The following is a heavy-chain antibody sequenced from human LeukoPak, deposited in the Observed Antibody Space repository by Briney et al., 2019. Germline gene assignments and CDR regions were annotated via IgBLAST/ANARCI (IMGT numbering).Heavy chain of an antibody. V-gene: IGHV3-30-3*01. D-gene: IGHD7-27*01. CDR3: ARFNWGPIDY. CDR2: ISYDGSNK. CDR1: GFTFSSYA. Sequence: GRSLRLTCAASGFTFSSYAMHWVRQAPGKGLEWVAVISYDGSNKYYADSVKGRFTISRDNSKNTLYLQMNSLRAEDTAVYYCARFNWGPIDYWGQGTLVTVSS. J-gene: IGHJ4*02.